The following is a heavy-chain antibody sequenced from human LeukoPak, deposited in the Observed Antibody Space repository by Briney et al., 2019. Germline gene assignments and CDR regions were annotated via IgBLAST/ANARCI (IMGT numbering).Heavy chain of an antibody. CDR2: IKHDGSEK. CDR3: ARDDSGPHY. Sequence: PGGSLRLSCAASGFTFSNYWMTWVRQAPGKGLEWVANIKHDGSEKSYVDSVKGRFTISRDNAKNSMYLQMNSLRVEDTAVYYCARDDSGPHYWGQGTLVTVSS. V-gene: IGHV3-7*01. J-gene: IGHJ4*02. CDR1: GFTFSNYW. D-gene: IGHD6-19*01.